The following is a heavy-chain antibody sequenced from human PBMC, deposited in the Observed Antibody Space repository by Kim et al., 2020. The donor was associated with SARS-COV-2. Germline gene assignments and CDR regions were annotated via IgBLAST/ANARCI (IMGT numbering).Heavy chain of an antibody. CDR3: AGKKGGQTSFDY. V-gene: IGHV3-9*01. D-gene: IGHD3-16*01. J-gene: IGHJ4*02. Sequence: DYADSVKGRFTISRDNAKNSLYLQMKSLTTEDTALYYCAGKKGGQTSFDYWGQGTLVTVSS.